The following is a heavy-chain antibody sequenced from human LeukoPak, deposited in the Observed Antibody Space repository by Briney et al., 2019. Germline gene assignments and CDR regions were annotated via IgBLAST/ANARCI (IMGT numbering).Heavy chain of an antibody. V-gene: IGHV4-4*07. J-gene: IGHJ5*01. CDR1: GGSISTYY. Sequence: IPSETLSLTCTVSGGSISTYYWSWVRQPAGRRLEWIGRIYSSGSANYHPSLKSRVTMSIDTSKNQFSLKVTSVTAADSAVYYCARSNGFAAIDSWAHGIMVTVSS. D-gene: IGHD2-8*01. CDR2: IYSSGSA. CDR3: ARSNGFAAIDS.